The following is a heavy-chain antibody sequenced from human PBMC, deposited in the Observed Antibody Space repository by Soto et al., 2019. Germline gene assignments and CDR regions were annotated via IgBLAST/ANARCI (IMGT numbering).Heavy chain of an antibody. V-gene: IGHV3-21*01. CDR2: ISSSSSCI. D-gene: IGHD3-3*01. CDR1: LFPISIYS. J-gene: IGHJ6*02. Sequence: TLSCAASLFPISIYSMTWVRPAPGKGLEWVSSISSSSSCIYYADSVKGRFTISRDNAKNSLYLQMNSLRAEDTAVYYCARDPAPVTIFGVVIAPTSYGMDVWGQGTTVTVSS. CDR3: ARDPAPVTIFGVVIAPTSYGMDV.